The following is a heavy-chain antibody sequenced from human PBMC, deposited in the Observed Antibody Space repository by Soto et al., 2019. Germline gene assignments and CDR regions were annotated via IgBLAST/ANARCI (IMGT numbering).Heavy chain of an antibody. CDR1: GFTFDDYA. J-gene: IGHJ3*02. CDR2: ISWNSGSI. Sequence: EVQLVESGGGLVQPGRSLRLSCAASGFTFDDYAMHWVRQAPGKGLEWVSGISWNSGSIGYADSVKGRFTISRDNAKNSLYLQMNSLRAEDTALYYCAKGQRLEPSDAFDIWGQGTMVTVSS. V-gene: IGHV3-9*01. D-gene: IGHD1-1*01. CDR3: AKGQRLEPSDAFDI.